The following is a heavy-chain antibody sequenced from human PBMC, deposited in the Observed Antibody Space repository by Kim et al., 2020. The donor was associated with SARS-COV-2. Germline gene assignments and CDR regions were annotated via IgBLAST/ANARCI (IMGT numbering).Heavy chain of an antibody. Sequence: GGSLRLSCTAFGFTFSTYWMSWVRQAPGKGLEWVANIKHDGGEKYYLESVEGRFTISRDNVKKSLYLQMNSLRAEDTAVYYCVRGHGSGPYGNVWGLGTTVTVSS. J-gene: IGHJ6*02. CDR3: VRGHGSGPYGNV. CDR2: IKHDGGEK. V-gene: IGHV3-7*01. D-gene: IGHD3-10*01. CDR1: GFTFSTYW.